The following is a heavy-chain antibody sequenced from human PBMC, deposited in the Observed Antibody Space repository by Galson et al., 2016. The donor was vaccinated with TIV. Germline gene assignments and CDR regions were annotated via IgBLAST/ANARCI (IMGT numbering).Heavy chain of an antibody. Sequence: SLRLSCAASGFTFSSSTMHWVRQAPGKGLEWVSTISSSGRFVYYADSLKGRFTISRDSATSSLHLQMNSLRAEDSGIYYCARVRGDGEYSYGAFVYWGQGTLVTVSS. V-gene: IGHV3-21*01. J-gene: IGHJ4*02. CDR2: ISSSGRFV. D-gene: IGHD2/OR15-2a*01. CDR1: GFTFSSST. CDR3: ARVRGDGEYSYGAFVY.